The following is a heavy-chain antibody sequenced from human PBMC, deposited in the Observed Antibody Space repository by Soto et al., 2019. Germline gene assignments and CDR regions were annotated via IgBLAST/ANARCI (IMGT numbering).Heavy chain of an antibody. Sequence: GGSLRLSCAASGFTFSGYWMHWVRQAPGKGLVWVSRIKNDGSITTYADSVKGRFTISRDNAKNTLYLQMNSLRAEDTGVYYCARSDWFDPWGQGTLVTVSS. CDR1: GFTFSGYW. V-gene: IGHV3-74*03. CDR3: ARSDWFDP. J-gene: IGHJ5*02. CDR2: IKNDGSIT.